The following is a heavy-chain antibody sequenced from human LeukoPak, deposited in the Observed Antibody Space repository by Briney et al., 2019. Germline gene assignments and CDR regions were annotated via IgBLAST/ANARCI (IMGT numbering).Heavy chain of an antibody. CDR3: ARGPAGSYFHVPDY. CDR1: GGFISSGGYY. D-gene: IGHD3-10*01. J-gene: IGHJ4*02. CDR2: IYYSGST. Sequence: PSETLSLTCTVSGGFISSGGYYWTWIRQPSGKGLECIGYIYYSGSTYYNPSLKSRISISLDTPKNQFSLKLSSVTAADAAVYYCARGPAGSYFHVPDYWGQGTLVTVSS. V-gene: IGHV4-31*03.